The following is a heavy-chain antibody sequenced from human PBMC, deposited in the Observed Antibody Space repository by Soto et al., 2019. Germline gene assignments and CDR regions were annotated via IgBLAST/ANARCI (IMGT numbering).Heavy chain of an antibody. Sequence: SETLTLTCFISGGSFSNDYWTWILQSPGKGLEWIGYIFHSGITDYNPSVKSRVTISIDKSRNLFSLNLTSVTAADTAVYYCARDRYFYDSRGYYRTLDSWGQGTLVTVSS. J-gene: IGHJ5*01. CDR1: GGSFSNDY. CDR3: ARDRYFYDSRGYYRTLDS. CDR2: IFHSGIT. V-gene: IGHV4-59*01. D-gene: IGHD3-22*01.